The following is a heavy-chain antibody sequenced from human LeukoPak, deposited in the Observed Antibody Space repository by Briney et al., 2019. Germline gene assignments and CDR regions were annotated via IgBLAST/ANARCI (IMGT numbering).Heavy chain of an antibody. CDR3: ARVDYDILTGYCIYAFDI. J-gene: IGHJ3*02. Sequence: AGGSLRLSCAASGFTFSSYSMNWVRQAPGKGLEWVSSISGSSSYIYYADSVKGRFTISRDNAKNSLYLQMNSLRAEDTAVYYCARVDYDILTGYCIYAFDIWGQGTMVTVSS. CDR1: GFTFSSYS. V-gene: IGHV3-21*01. D-gene: IGHD3-9*01. CDR2: ISGSSSYI.